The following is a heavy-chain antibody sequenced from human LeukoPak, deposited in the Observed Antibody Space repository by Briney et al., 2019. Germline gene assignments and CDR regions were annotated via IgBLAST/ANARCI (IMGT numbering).Heavy chain of an antibody. CDR2: ISAYNGNT. V-gene: IGHV1-18*01. Sequence: ASVKVSCKASGYTFTSYGISWVRQAPGQGLEWRGWISAYNGNTNYAQKLQGRVTVTTDTSTSTAYMELRSLRSDDTAVYYCARAYYYDSSGYHNLYYYYGMDVWGQGTTVTVSS. CDR1: GYTFTSYG. J-gene: IGHJ6*02. D-gene: IGHD3-22*01. CDR3: ARAYYYDSSGYHNLYYYYGMDV.